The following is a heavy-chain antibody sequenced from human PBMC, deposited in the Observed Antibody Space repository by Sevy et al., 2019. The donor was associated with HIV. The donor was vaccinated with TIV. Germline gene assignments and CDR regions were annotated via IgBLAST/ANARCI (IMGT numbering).Heavy chain of an antibody. D-gene: IGHD2-2*01. V-gene: IGHV4-30-2*01. J-gene: IGHJ4*02. Sequence: SETLSLTCAVSGGSISSGGYSWSWIRQPPGKGLEWIGYIYHSGSTYYNPSLKSRVTISVDRSKNQFSLKLSSVTAADTAVYYCARARGSSTSCHFDYWGQRTLVTVSS. CDR2: IYHSGST. CDR3: ARARGSSTSCHFDY. CDR1: GGSISSGGYS.